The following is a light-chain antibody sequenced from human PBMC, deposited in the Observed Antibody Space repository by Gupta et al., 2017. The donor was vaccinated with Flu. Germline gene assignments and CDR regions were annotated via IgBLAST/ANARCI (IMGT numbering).Light chain of an antibody. V-gene: IGLV1-40*01. Sequence: QSVLTQPPSVSGAPGQRVTISCTGSSSNSGAGFEVHWYQQLPGTAPRLLIYGNNNRPSGVPDRFSGSKSGTSASRAITGLQAEDEADYYCQSYDTSLSGRVFGGGTKLTVL. CDR3: QSYDTSLSGRV. J-gene: IGLJ3*02. CDR1: SSNSGAGFE. CDR2: GNN.